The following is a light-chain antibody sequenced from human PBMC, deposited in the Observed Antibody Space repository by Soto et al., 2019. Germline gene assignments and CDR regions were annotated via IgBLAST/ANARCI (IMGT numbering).Light chain of an antibody. V-gene: IGLV2-8*01. J-gene: IGLJ1*01. CDR1: SSDVGAYNY. CDR3: TSYAGGNNI. Sequence: QSALTQPPSASGSPGQSVTISCTGTSSDVGAYNYVSWYQQHPGKVPKLMVYEVNKRHSGVPDRFSGSKSGNTASLTVSGLQAEDEADYYCTSYAGGNNIFGTGTKLTVL. CDR2: EVN.